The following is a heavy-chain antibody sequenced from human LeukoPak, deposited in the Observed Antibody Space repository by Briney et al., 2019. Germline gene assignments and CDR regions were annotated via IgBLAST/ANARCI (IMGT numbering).Heavy chain of an antibody. D-gene: IGHD2-8*02. CDR2: ISGSGGST. J-gene: IGHJ4*02. Sequence: GGSLRLSCAASGFTFSSYGMSWVRQAPGKGLEWVSAISGSGGSTYYADSVKGRFTISRDNSKNTLYLQMSSVRLEDTAVYYCALDCCTASRFDHWGQGTLVSVSS. CDR1: GFTFSSYG. V-gene: IGHV3-23*01. CDR3: ALDCCTASRFDH.